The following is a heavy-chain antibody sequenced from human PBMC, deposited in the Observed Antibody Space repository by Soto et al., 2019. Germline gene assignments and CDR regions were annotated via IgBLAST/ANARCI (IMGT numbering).Heavy chain of an antibody. CDR2: INHSGST. V-gene: IGHV4-34*01. CDR1: GGSFSGYY. CDR3: ARGPYYYDSSGYNPAYYFDN. J-gene: IGHJ4*02. D-gene: IGHD3-22*01. Sequence: SVTLSLTCAVYGGSFSGYYWSWIRQPPGKGLEWIGEINHSGSTNYNPSLKSRVTISVDPYKYQFSLKLRSGPAADMAGCYCARGPYYYDSSGYNPAYYFDNWGQGTVFTVSS.